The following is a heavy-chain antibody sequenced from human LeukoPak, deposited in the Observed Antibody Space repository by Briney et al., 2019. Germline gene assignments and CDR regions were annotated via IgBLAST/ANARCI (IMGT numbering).Heavy chain of an antibody. D-gene: IGHD2-2*01. V-gene: IGHV1-2*02. J-gene: IGHJ4*02. CDR2: INPNDGDT. CDR1: GYTFTDYY. Sequence: ASVKVSCKASGYTFTDYYMHWVRQAPGQGFEWMGWINPNDGDTNYAQKFQGRVTMTRDTSISTAHMEVSRLRSDYTAVYYCARANFLYCSSSTCLFDYWGQGTLVTVSS. CDR3: ARANFLYCSSSTCLFDY.